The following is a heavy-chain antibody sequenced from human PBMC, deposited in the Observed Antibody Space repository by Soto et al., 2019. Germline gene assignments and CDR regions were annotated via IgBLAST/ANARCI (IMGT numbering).Heavy chain of an antibody. CDR2: INDRGSI. J-gene: IGHJ2*01. CDR3: ARESHDILTGPPWVWYFDL. Sequence: QVQLQQWGAGPLRPLETLSLTCGVSGGSFSGYYWAWIRQSPGKGLEWIGEINDRGSINYNPSLKSRVSISVDPSKNHYSLILRSVTAADTAVYYCARESHDILTGPPWVWYFDLWGRGTLVTVSS. V-gene: IGHV4-34*01. CDR1: GGSFSGYY. D-gene: IGHD3-9*01.